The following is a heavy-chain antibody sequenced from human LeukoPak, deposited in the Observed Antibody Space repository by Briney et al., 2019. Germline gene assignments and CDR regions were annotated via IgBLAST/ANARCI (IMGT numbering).Heavy chain of an antibody. CDR2: IDIDGTGT. CDR1: GFTFTNYW. J-gene: IGHJ4*02. V-gene: IGHV3-74*01. Sequence: GGSLRLSCAASGFTFTNYWMHWVRQAPGKGLVWVSRIDIDGTGTSYADSVKGRFTISRDNAKNTVSLQMNSLKAEDTAVYYCGTVFDHGGPGIPVTVSS. CDR3: GTVFDH.